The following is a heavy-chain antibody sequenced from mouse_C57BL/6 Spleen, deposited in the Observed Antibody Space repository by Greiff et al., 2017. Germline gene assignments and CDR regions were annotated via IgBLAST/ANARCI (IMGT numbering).Heavy chain of an antibody. V-gene: IGHV3-6*01. Sequence: EVKLQESGPGLVKPSQSLSLTCSVTGYSITSGYYWNWLRQFPGNKLEWMGYISYDGSNNYNPSLKNRISITRDTSKNQFFLKLNSVTTEDTATYYCARRGDGLFAYWGQGTLVTVSA. J-gene: IGHJ3*01. CDR3: ARRGDGLFAY. CDR2: ISYDGSN. CDR1: GYSITSGYY.